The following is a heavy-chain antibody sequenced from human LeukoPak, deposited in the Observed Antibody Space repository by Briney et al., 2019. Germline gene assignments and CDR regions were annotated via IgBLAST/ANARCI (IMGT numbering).Heavy chain of an antibody. Sequence: GESLKISCKGSGYSFTSYWIGWVRQMPGKGLEWMGIIYPGDSDTRYSPSFQGQVTISADKSINTAYLQWSSLKASDSAMYYCARGSQNVVITAYDYWGQGILVPVSS. CDR3: ARGSQNVVITAYDY. CDR1: GYSFTSYW. CDR2: IYPGDSDT. V-gene: IGHV5-51*01. D-gene: IGHD3-22*01. J-gene: IGHJ4*02.